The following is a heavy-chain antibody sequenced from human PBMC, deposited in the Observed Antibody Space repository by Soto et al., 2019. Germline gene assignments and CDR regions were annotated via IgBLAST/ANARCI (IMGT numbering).Heavy chain of an antibody. CDR3: AKDKRPTFYYNGMDV. V-gene: IGHV1-18*04. Sequence: GASVKVSCKASGYTFTTYGVNWVLQAPGQGLEWMGWISPYNDNTNYARKFQGRVTLTTDTSANTAYMELRSLTFDDTAIYYCAKDKRPTFYYNGMDVWGQGTTVTVSS. J-gene: IGHJ6*02. CDR2: ISPYNDNT. CDR1: GYTFTTYG.